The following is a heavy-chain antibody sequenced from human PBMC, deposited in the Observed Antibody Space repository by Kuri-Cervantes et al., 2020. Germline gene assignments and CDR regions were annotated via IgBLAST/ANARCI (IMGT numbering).Heavy chain of an antibody. Sequence: SQTLSLTCAVYGGSFNGYYWSWIRQPPGKGLEWIGEINHSGSTSYNPSLKSRVTISIDTSKKQFSLNLNSVTAADTAVYYCARGFTIFGVVMYYFDYWGQGTLVTVSS. D-gene: IGHD3-3*01. CDR1: GGSFNGYY. CDR3: ARGFTIFGVVMYYFDY. V-gene: IGHV4-34*01. CDR2: INHSGST. J-gene: IGHJ4*02.